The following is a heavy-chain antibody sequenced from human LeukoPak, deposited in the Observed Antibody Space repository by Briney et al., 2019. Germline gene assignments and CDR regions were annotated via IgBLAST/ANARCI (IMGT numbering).Heavy chain of an antibody. D-gene: IGHD4-23*01. CDR3: AREAGNSAYYFDY. Sequence: PSETLSLTCTVSGGSISSGGYYWSWIRQHPGKGLEWIGYSYYSGSTYYNPSLKSRLTISVDTSKNQFSLKLSSVTAAETAVYYCAREAGNSAYYFDYWGQGTLVTVSS. CDR2: SYYSGST. J-gene: IGHJ4*02. V-gene: IGHV4-31*03. CDR1: GGSISSGGYY.